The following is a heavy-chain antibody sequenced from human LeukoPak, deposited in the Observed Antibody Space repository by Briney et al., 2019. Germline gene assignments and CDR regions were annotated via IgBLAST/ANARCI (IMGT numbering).Heavy chain of an antibody. CDR3: GRGVKRTGGSCYGMDV. CDR2: IYSGGST. Sequence: GGSLRLSCAASGFTVSSNYMSWVRQAPGKGLEWVSVIYSGGSTYYADPVKGRFTISRDNSKNTLYFQMNSLRAEDTAVYYCGRGVKRTGGSCYGMDVWGKGTTVTVSS. V-gene: IGHV3-53*01. D-gene: IGHD2-15*01. J-gene: IGHJ6*04. CDR1: GFTVSSNY.